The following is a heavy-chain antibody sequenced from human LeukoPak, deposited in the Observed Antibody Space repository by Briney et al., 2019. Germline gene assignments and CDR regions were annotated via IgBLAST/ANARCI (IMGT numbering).Heavy chain of an antibody. CDR2: IYYSGST. J-gene: IGHJ6*04. V-gene: IGHV4-34*01. CDR1: GGSFSGYY. Sequence: SETLSLTCAVYGGSFSGYYWSWIRQSPGKGLEWIGTIYYSGSTYYNPSLKSRVSMSVDTSKSQFSLRLTSVTAADTAVYFCAGDRSYEDVWGKGTTVTVSS. D-gene: IGHD3-3*01. CDR3: AGDRSYEDV.